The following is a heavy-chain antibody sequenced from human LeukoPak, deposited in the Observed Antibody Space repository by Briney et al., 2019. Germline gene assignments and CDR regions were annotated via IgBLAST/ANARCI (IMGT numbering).Heavy chain of an antibody. Sequence: SETLSLTCGVYGESFSGYYWSWIRQPPGKGLQWIGEINHGGSTNYNPSLKSRVTISVDTSKSQFSLNLNSVTAADTAVYYCARGPSPIYSGYDRHASPNNYYYYGMDVWGQGTTVTVSS. CDR1: GESFSGYY. V-gene: IGHV4-34*01. CDR3: ARGPSPIYSGYDRHASPNNYYYYGMDV. J-gene: IGHJ6*02. D-gene: IGHD5-12*01. CDR2: INHGGST.